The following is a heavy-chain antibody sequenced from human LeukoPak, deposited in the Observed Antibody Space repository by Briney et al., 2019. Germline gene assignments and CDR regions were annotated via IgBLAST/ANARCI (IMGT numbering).Heavy chain of an antibody. CDR2: INGDGSTI. Sequence: SGGSRRLSCAASGFTFSNYWMHWVRQAPGKVLVWVSRINGDGSTINYADYVKGRFTISRDNAKNTLYLQMNSLRDEDTAVYYCVSSAPTPFDSWGQGTLVTVSS. V-gene: IGHV3-74*01. CDR1: GFTFSNYW. D-gene: IGHD6-19*01. CDR3: VSSAPTPFDS. J-gene: IGHJ4*02.